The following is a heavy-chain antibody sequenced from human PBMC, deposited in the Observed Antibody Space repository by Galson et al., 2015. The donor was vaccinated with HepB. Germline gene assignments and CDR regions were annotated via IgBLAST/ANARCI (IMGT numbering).Heavy chain of an antibody. CDR2: IWYDGSNK. J-gene: IGHJ4*02. D-gene: IGHD3-10*01. V-gene: IGHV3-33*01. Sequence: SLRLSCAASGFTFSSYGMHWVRQAPGKGLEWVAVIWYDGSNKYYADSVKGRFTISRDNSKNTLYLQMNSLRAEDTAVYYCARLTMVRGYYFDYWGQGTLVTVSS. CDR1: GFTFSSYG. CDR3: ARLTMVRGYYFDY.